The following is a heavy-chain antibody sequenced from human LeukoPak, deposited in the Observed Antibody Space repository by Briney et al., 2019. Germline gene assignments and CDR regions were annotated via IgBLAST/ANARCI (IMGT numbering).Heavy chain of an antibody. Sequence: AETLSLTCTVSGGSISSYYWTWIRQPPGKGLEWIGYIFYTGSTNYNPSLKSRVTISVDTSKSQFSLKLSSVTAADTAVYHCARGASSWYRPFAYWGQGTLVTVSS. CDR1: GGSISSYY. V-gene: IGHV4-59*01. CDR2: IFYTGST. CDR3: ARGASSWYRPFAY. J-gene: IGHJ4*02. D-gene: IGHD6-13*01.